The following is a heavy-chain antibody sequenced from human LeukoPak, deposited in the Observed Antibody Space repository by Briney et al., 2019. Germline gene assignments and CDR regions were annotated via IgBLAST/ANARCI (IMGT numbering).Heavy chain of an antibody. D-gene: IGHD3-9*01. V-gene: IGHV1-2*02. CDR3: ARGRRSDIVTGRLFDY. Sequence: ASVKVSCKASGYTFTGYYIHWVRQAPGQGLEWMGWINPDSGGTECAQKFQGRVTMTRDTSISTAYMELSRLRSDDTAVYYCARGRRSDIVTGRLFDYWGQGTLVTVSS. CDR2: INPDSGGT. J-gene: IGHJ4*02. CDR1: GYTFTGYY.